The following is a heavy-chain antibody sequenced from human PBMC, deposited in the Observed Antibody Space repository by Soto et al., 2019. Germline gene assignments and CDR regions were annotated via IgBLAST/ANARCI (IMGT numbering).Heavy chain of an antibody. CDR2: IFSNDEK. Sequence: QVTLKESGPVLVKPTETLTLTCTVSGFSLNNARMGVSWIRQPQAKALEWLAHIFSNDEKSYSTSLRTRITISKYTSKSQVVLAVTNMDPVDTATYYCALILATTSVHYYIDVWGEGTTVTVSS. D-gene: IGHD1-1*01. CDR3: ALILATTSVHYYIDV. CDR1: GFSLNNARMG. V-gene: IGHV2-26*01. J-gene: IGHJ6*03.